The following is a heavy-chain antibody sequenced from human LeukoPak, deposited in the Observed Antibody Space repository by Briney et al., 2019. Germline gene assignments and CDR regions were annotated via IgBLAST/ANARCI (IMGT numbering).Heavy chain of an antibody. CDR3: ARTMTPTSSSGWYNWFDP. D-gene: IGHD6-19*01. CDR2: IYHSGST. V-gene: IGHV4-4*02. CDR1: GGSISGSDW. Sequence: SETLSLTCEVSGGSISGSDWWSWVRQPPGKGLEWIGEIYHSGSTNYNPSLKSRVTISVDKSKNYFSLRLSSVTAADTAVYYCARTMTPTSSSGWYNWFDPWGQGTLVTVSS. J-gene: IGHJ5*02.